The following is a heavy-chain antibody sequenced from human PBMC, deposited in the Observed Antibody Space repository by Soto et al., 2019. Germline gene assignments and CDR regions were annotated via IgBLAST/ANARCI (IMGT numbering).Heavy chain of an antibody. V-gene: IGHV6-1*01. CDR3: ARGTFPRHQTGDAFDI. Sequence: SQTLSLTCAISGDSVSSNRAAWNWIRQSPSRSLEWLGRTYYRSKWYNDYAVSVKSRITINPDTSKSQFSLQLNSVTPDDTAVYYRARGTFPRHQTGDAFDIWGQGTMVTVSS. CDR2: TYYRSKWYN. J-gene: IGHJ3*02. CDR1: GDSVSSNRAA.